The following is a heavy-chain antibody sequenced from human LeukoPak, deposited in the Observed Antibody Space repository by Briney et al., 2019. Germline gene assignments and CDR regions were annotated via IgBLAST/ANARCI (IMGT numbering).Heavy chain of an antibody. D-gene: IGHD1-26*01. CDR2: ISGSGGST. CDR3: AAGIVGATYYFDY. CDR1: GFTFSSYA. J-gene: IGHJ4*02. V-gene: IGHV3-23*01. Sequence: PGGSLRLYCAASGFTFSSYAMSWVRQAPGKGLEWVSGISGSGGSTYYADSVKGRFTISRDNSKNTLYLQMNSLRAEDTAVYYCAAGIVGATYYFDYWGQGTLVTVSS.